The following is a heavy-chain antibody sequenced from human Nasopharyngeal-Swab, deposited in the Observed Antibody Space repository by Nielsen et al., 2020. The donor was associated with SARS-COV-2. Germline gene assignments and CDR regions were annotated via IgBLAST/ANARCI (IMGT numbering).Heavy chain of an antibody. Sequence: GGSLRPSFAASGFTFSSSSLNWVRQAPGKGLEWVPPISSSSSYKYYADSVKGRFTIYRDNSNNLLYLQMNNLRAEDTDVYYCARDSGIGAYFYYGMDVWGQGTTVTVSS. D-gene: IGHD3-10*01. V-gene: IGHV3-21*06. J-gene: IGHJ6*02. CDR3: ARDSGIGAYFYYGMDV. CDR1: GFTFSSSS. CDR2: ISSSSSYK.